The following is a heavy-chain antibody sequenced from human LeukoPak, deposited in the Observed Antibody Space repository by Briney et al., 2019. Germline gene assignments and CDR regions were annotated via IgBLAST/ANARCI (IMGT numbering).Heavy chain of an antibody. CDR3: AKDNYYDSSGTLGY. D-gene: IGHD3-22*01. Sequence: GGSLRLSCAASGFSFSSHWVHWVRQAPGKGLEWVSAISGSGGSTYYADSVKGRFTISRDNSKNTLYLQMNSLRAEDTAVYYCAKDNYYDSSGTLGYWGQGTLVTVSS. V-gene: IGHV3-23*01. J-gene: IGHJ4*02. CDR2: ISGSGGST. CDR1: GFSFSSHW.